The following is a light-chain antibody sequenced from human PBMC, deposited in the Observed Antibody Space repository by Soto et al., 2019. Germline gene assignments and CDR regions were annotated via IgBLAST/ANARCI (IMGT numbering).Light chain of an antibody. CDR1: QTVGSN. J-gene: IGKJ4*01. Sequence: EIVMTQSPATLSVSPGERATLSCRASQTVGSNLAWYQQKPGQPPRLLIYDASTMATGVPVRFRGSGSGTQFTLTISSLQSEDSALYYCHQYTNWLALTFGGGTKVEIK. CDR3: HQYTNWLALT. CDR2: DAS. V-gene: IGKV3-15*01.